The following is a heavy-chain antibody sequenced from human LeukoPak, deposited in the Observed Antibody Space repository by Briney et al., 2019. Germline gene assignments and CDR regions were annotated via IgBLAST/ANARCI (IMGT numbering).Heavy chain of an antibody. D-gene: IGHD3-22*01. V-gene: IGHV3-23*01. CDR3: AKDRPNYYGSNGHYYRRDGDY. CDR1: GFTFRIYA. J-gene: IGHJ4*02. Sequence: PGGSLRLSCAASGFTFRIYAMSWVRQAPGKGLQWVSSITSSGDGTYYADSVKGRFTISRDNSENMLYLQMNSLRVEDTAVYFCAKDRPNYYGSNGHYYRRDGDYWGQGTLVTVSS. CDR2: ITSSGDGT.